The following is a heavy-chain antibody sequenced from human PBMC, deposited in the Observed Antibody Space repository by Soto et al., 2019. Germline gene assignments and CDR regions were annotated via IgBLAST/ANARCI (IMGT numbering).Heavy chain of an antibody. CDR1: GFSFSDYW. Sequence: VHLEESGGGLVQPGGSLRLSCVASGFSFSDYWMTWVRQAPGKGLEWVANIKQDGSETQYVDSLKGRCTISRDNAKNSLFLHMNSLRAEDTAVYYCARDFYYYIDVWGKGTTVTVSS. J-gene: IGHJ6*03. CDR2: IKQDGSET. CDR3: ARDFYYYIDV. V-gene: IGHV3-7*01.